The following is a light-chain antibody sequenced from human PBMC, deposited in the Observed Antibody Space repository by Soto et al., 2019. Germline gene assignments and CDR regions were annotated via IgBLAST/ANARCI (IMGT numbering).Light chain of an antibody. J-gene: IGLJ2*01. V-gene: IGLV1-40*01. CDR1: SSNIGAGYD. Sequence: QLVLTQPPSVSGAPGQRVTISCTGSSSNIGAGYDVHWYQQLPGTAPKLLIYDSNNRPSGVPDRFSGSKSGTSASLAITGLQAEDEADYYCQSYDSSLSAYVVFGGGTKLTVL. CDR3: QSYDSSLSAYVV. CDR2: DSN.